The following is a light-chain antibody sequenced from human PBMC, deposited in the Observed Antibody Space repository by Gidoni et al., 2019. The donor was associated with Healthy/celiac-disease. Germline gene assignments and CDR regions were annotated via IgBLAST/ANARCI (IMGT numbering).Light chain of an antibody. Sequence: QSALTHPRSVSGSPGPPVTIPCTGTSSDVGGYNYVSWYQQHPGKAPKPMIYDVSKRPSGVPDRFSGSKSGNTASLTISGLQAEDEADYYCCSYAGSYFLYVFGTGTKVTVL. CDR2: DVS. J-gene: IGLJ1*01. CDR3: CSYAGSYFLYV. CDR1: SSDVGGYNY. V-gene: IGLV2-11*01.